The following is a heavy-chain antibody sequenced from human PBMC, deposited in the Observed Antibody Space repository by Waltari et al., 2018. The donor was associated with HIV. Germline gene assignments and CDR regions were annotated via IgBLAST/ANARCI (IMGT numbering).Heavy chain of an antibody. D-gene: IGHD5-12*01. Sequence: EVQLVQSGAEVKKPGESLKISCKGSGYSFTSYWIGWVRQMPGKGLEWMGIISPIYSDTGYSPSFQVLVTISTDKSIRTAYLQWSSLKASDTAMYYCARQKNEEATILNYWGQGTLVTVSS. V-gene: IGHV5-51*01. CDR3: ARQKNEEATILNY. CDR2: ISPIYSDT. J-gene: IGHJ4*02. CDR1: GYSFTSYW.